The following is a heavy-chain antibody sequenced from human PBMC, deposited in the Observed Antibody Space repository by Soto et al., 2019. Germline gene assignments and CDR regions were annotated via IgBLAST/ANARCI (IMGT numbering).Heavy chain of an antibody. D-gene: IGHD3-3*01. Sequence: PSETLSLTCTVSGGSISSYCWSWIRQPPGKGLEWIGYIYYSGSTNYNPSLKGRVTISVDTSKNQFSLKLSSVTAADTAVYYCARQYDFWSGYYSGWFDPWGQGTLVTVSS. J-gene: IGHJ5*02. V-gene: IGHV4-59*01. CDR2: IYYSGST. CDR1: GGSISSYC. CDR3: ARQYDFWSGYYSGWFDP.